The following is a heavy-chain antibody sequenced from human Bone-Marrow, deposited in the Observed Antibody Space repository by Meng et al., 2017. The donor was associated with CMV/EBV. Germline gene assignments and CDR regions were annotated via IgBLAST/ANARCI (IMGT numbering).Heavy chain of an antibody. CDR3: ARSSSIVGATRWFDY. CDR1: GFTFSDYY. CDR2: ISSSGSTI. D-gene: IGHD1-26*01. Sequence: GESLKISCAASGFTFSDYYMSWIRQAPGKGLEWVSYISSSGSTIYYADSVKGRFTISRDNAKNSLYLQMNSLRAEDTAVYYCARSSSIVGATRWFDYWGQGTLVTVSS. V-gene: IGHV3-11*04. J-gene: IGHJ4*02.